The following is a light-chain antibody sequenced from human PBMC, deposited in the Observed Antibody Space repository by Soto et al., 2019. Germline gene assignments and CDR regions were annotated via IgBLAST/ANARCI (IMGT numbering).Light chain of an antibody. CDR2: EVN. CDR3: SSYTNINTRACV. CDR1: SSDIGTYKY. J-gene: IGLJ1*01. V-gene: IGLV2-14*01. Sequence: QSALTQPASVSGSPGQSLTISCTGSSSDIGTYKYVSWYQQHPGKAPRVIIYEVNNRPSGVSHRFSGSKSDNTASLTISGLQAEDEAEYYCSSYTNINTRACVFGTGTKLTVL.